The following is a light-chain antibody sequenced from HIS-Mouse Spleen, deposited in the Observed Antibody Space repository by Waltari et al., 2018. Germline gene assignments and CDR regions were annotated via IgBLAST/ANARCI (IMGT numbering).Light chain of an antibody. CDR1: KLGDKY. J-gene: IGLJ1*01. CDR3: QAWDSSTLV. CDR2: QDS. Sequence: SYELTQPPSVSVSPGQTASITCSGAKLGDKYACWYQQKPGQSPVLVIYQDSKRPSGLPERFSGSNSGHTATLTISGTQAMDEADYYCQAWDSSTLVFGTGTKVTVL. V-gene: IGLV3-1*01.